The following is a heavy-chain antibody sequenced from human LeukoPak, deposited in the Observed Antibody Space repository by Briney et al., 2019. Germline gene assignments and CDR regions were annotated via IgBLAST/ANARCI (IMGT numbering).Heavy chain of an antibody. D-gene: IGHD2-15*01. J-gene: IGHJ2*01. V-gene: IGHV4-61*02. CDR2: IYTSGST. CDR1: GGSISSGSYY. CDR3: ASPGGGSCSGGSCYSTWYFDL. Sequence: SETLSLTCTVSGGSISSGSYYWSWIRQPAGKGLEWIGRIYTSGSTNYNPSLKSRVTILVDTSKNQFSLKLSSVTAADTAVYYCASPGGGSCSGGSCYSTWYFDLWGRGTLVTVSS.